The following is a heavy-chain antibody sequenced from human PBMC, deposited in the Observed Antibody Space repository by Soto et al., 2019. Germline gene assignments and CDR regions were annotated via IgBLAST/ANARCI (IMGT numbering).Heavy chain of an antibody. CDR2: INAGNGNT. CDR1: GYTFTSYA. V-gene: IGHV1-3*01. Sequence: GASVKVSCKASGYTFTSYAMHWVRQAPGQRLEWMGWINAGNGNTKYSQKFQGRVTITREKSASTAYMELSSLSFEDTAVYYCARDLGGWPDYWGQGTLVTVSS. D-gene: IGHD2-15*01. J-gene: IGHJ4*02. CDR3: ARDLGGWPDY.